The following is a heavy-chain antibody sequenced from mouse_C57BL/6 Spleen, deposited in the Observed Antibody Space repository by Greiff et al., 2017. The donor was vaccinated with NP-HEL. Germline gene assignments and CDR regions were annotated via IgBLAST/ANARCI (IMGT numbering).Heavy chain of an antibody. Sequence: VQLQQSGAELVRPGASVKLSCKASGYTFTDYYINWVKQRPGQGLEWIARIYPGSGNTYYNEKFKGKATLTAEKSSSTAYMQLSSLTSEDSAVYFCARESDSNFDVWGTGTTVTVSS. CDR3: ARESDSNFDV. J-gene: IGHJ1*03. CDR1: GYTFTDYY. V-gene: IGHV1-76*01. D-gene: IGHD2-5*01. CDR2: IYPGSGNT.